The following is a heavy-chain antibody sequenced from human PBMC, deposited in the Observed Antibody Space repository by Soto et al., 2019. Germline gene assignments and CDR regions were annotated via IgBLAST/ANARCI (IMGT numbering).Heavy chain of an antibody. D-gene: IGHD2-2*01. J-gene: IGHJ5*02. CDR1: GGSFSGYY. CDR3: ASRGDIVVVPGLNNWFDP. CDR2: INHSGST. V-gene: IGHV4-34*01. Sequence: SETLSLTCAVYGGSFSGYYWGWIRQPPGKGLEWIGEINHSGSTNYNPSLKSRVTISVDTSKNQFSLKLSSVTAADTAVYYCASRGDIVVVPGLNNWFDPWGQGTLVTVS.